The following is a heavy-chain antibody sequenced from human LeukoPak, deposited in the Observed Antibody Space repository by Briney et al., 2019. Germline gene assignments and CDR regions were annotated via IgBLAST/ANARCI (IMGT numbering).Heavy chain of an antibody. CDR2: ISGSSNIM. J-gene: IGHJ6*02. D-gene: IGHD3-3*01. CDR1: GFSFNNYE. CDR3: ARGVYDSWSGSSGSHGPAYYSYGMDV. Sequence: GGSVRLSCAASGFSFNNYEMNWVRQAPGKGLVWVSYISGSSNIMHYADSVKGRFTISRDNAKNSLFLQMNSLRAEDTAVYYCARGVYDSWSGSSGSHGPAYYSYGMDVWGQGTTVIVSS. V-gene: IGHV3-48*03.